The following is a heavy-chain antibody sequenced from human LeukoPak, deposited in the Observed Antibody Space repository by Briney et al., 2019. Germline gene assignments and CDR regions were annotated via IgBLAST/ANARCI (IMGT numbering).Heavy chain of an antibody. V-gene: IGHV4-59*01. J-gene: IGHJ3*01. Sequence: SETLSLTCTVSGGSISSNYWSWVRQPPGKGLEWIGYIHYSGRTNYNPSLKSRVTISVDTSKNQFSLKLTSVTAADTAVYYCARATGSNSAFDFWGQGTMVTVSS. CDR1: GGSISSNY. CDR3: ARATGSNSAFDF. CDR2: IHYSGRT. D-gene: IGHD2-2*01.